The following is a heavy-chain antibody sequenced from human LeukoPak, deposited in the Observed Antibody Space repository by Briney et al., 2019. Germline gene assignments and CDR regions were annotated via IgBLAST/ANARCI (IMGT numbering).Heavy chain of an antibody. J-gene: IGHJ4*02. D-gene: IGHD6-19*01. CDR1: GFNLDDHG. V-gene: IGHV3-20*04. Sequence: PGGSLRLSCAASGFNLDDHGMSWVRQVPGKGLEWVSGINWNGGSTGYADSVKGRFTISRDNAKNSLYVQMHSLRAEDTALYYCAAGDRNGWYFDYWGQGTLVTVSS. CDR3: AAGDRNGWYFDY. CDR2: INWNGGST.